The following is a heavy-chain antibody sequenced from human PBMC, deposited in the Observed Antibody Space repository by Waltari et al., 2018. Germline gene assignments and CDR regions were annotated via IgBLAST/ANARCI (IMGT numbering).Heavy chain of an antibody. J-gene: IGHJ4*02. V-gene: IGHV4-61*02. CDR2: IYTSGST. Sequence: QVQLQESGPGLVKPSQTLSLTCPVPGGSISSGSYSWSWIRQPAGKGLEWIGRIYTSGSTNYNPSLKSRVTISVDTSKNQFSLKLSSVTAADTAVYYCAGGSSGWYYFDYWGQGTLVTVSS. D-gene: IGHD6-19*01. CDR1: GGSISSGSYS. CDR3: AGGSSGWYYFDY.